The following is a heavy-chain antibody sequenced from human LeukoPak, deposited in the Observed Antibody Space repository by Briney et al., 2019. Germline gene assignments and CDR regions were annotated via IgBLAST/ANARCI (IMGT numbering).Heavy chain of an antibody. CDR1: GGSISCYY. V-gene: IGHV4-59*01. CDR2: IYYSGST. CDR3: ARDHGGYSSS. Sequence: PSETLSLTCTVSGGSISCYYWSWIRQPPGKGLEWIGYIYYSGSTNYNPSLKSRVTISVDTSKNQFSLKLSSVTAADTAVYYCARDHGGYSSSWGQGTLVTVSS. J-gene: IGHJ4*02. D-gene: IGHD6-13*01.